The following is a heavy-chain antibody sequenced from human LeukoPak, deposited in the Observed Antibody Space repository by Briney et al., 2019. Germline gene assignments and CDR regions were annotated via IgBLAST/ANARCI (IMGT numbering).Heavy chain of an antibody. J-gene: IGHJ4*02. V-gene: IGHV3-30*03. D-gene: IGHD4-11*01. CDR2: ISYDGSNK. Sequence: QSGGSLRLSCAASGFTFSSYVMHWVRQAPGKGLEWVAFISYDGSNKYYADSVKGRFTISRDNSKNTLYLQMNTLRAEDTAVYYCVRGRGADYTNDYWGQGTLVTVSS. CDR1: GFTFSSYV. CDR3: VRGRGADYTNDY.